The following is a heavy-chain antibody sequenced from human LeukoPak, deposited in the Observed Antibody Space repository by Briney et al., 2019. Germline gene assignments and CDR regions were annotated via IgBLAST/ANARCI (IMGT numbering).Heavy chain of an antibody. CDR1: GGSISSGGYY. V-gene: IGHV4-31*03. J-gene: IGHJ4*02. Sequence: SETLSLTCTVSGGSISSGGYYWSWIRQHPEKGLEWIGYIYYSGSTYYNPSLKSRVTISVDTSKNQFSLKLSSVTAADTAVYYCAGDRITMIVVVMGFDYWGQGTLVTVSS. D-gene: IGHD3-22*01. CDR2: IYYSGST. CDR3: AGDRITMIVVVMGFDY.